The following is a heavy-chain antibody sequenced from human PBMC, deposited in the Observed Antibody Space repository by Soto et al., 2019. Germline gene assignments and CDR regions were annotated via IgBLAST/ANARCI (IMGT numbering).Heavy chain of an antibody. J-gene: IGHJ4*02. Sequence: QVQLQESGPGLVKPSQTLSLTCTVSGGSISSGGYYWSWIRQHPGTGLEWIGYIYYSGSTYYNPSLKSRVTIAVDTAKNQFSLKLSSVTAADTAVYYCARSGYSYGPNPLLYWGQGTLVTVSS. CDR1: GGSISSGGYY. D-gene: IGHD5-18*01. V-gene: IGHV4-31*03. CDR2: IYYSGST. CDR3: ARSGYSYGPNPLLY.